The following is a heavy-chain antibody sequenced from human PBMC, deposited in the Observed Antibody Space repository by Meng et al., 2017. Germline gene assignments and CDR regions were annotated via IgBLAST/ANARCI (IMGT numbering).Heavy chain of an antibody. J-gene: IGHJ6*02. D-gene: IGHD3-10*01. V-gene: IGHV3-74*01. CDR2: INSDGSST. CDR3: ARVKMVRGFYYGMDV. CDR1: GFTFSSYW. Sequence: GESLKISCVASGFTFSSYWMHWVRQAPGKGLVWVSRINSDGSSTSYADSVKGRFTISRDNAKNTLYLQMNSLRAEDTAVYYCARVKMVRGFYYGMDVWGQGTTVTVSS.